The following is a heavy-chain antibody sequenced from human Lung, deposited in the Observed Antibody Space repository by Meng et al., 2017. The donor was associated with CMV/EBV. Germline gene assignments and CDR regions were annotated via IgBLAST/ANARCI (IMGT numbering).Heavy chain of an antibody. Sequence: SCAASGFTFSSYWMSWVRQAPGKGLEWVANIKQDGSEKYYVDSVKGRFTISRDNAKNSLYLQMNSLRAEDTAVYYCARDPRGINIVVVHNGMDGWXQGTTVTVSS. CDR3: ARDPRGINIVVVHNGMDG. J-gene: IGHJ6*02. V-gene: IGHV3-7*01. CDR2: IKQDGSEK. CDR1: GFTFSSYW. D-gene: IGHD2-2*01.